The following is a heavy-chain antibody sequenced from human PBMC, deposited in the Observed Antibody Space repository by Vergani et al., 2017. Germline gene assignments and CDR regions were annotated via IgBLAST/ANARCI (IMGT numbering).Heavy chain of an antibody. CDR2: ISWNSGSI. CDR3: AKDIRSGYCSSTSCYNGAFDI. D-gene: IGHD2-2*02. Sequence: EVQLVESGGGLVQPGRSLRLSCAASGFTFDDYAMHWVRQAPGKGLEWVSGISWNSGSIGYADSVKGRFTISRDNAKNSLYLQMNSLRAEDTALYYCAKDIRSGYCSSTSCYNGAFDIWGQGTMVTVSS. CDR1: GFTFDDYA. V-gene: IGHV3-9*01. J-gene: IGHJ3*02.